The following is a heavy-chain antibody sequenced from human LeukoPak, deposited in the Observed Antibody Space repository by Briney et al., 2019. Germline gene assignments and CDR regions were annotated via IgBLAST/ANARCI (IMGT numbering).Heavy chain of an antibody. CDR3: ARFWGVKDYFDY. J-gene: IGHJ4*02. CDR1: GGSVSTNTCY. V-gene: IGHV4-39*01. Sequence: PSETLSLTCTVSGGSVSTNTCYWVGIRQPPGRGLEWIGRILFSGNTYYNPSLMRRVTISVDTSKNQFSLKLSSVAAADTAVYYCARFWGVKDYFDYWGQGTLVTVSS. CDR2: ILFSGNT. D-gene: IGHD7-27*01.